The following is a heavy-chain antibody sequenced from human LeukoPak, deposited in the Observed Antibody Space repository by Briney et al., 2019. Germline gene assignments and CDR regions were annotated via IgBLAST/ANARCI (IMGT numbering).Heavy chain of an antibody. J-gene: IGHJ4*02. CDR3: AKDEPGISATRPDY. D-gene: IGHD6-19*01. Sequence: PGGSLRLSCAASGFTFSLFGMHWVRQAPGKGLEWVALISYDGSNKWYADSVEGRFTTSRDNSKNTLYLQMGSLRAEDTAVYYCAKDEPGISATRPDYWGQGTLVSVSS. V-gene: IGHV3-30*18. CDR1: GFTFSLFG. CDR2: ISYDGSNK.